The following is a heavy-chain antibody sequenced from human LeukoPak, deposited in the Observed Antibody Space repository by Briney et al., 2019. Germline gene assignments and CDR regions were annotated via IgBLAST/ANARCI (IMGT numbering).Heavy chain of an antibody. CDR2: INSDGSST. V-gene: IGHV3-74*01. CDR3: ARQSVAGTSYYYGMDV. J-gene: IGHJ6*02. CDR1: GFTFSSYW. Sequence: PGGSLRLSCAASGFTFSSYWMHWVRRAPGKGLVWVSRINSDGSSTSYADSVKGRFTISRDNAKNTLYLQMNSLRAEDTAVYYCARQSVAGTSYYYGMDVWGQGTTVTVSS. D-gene: IGHD6-19*01.